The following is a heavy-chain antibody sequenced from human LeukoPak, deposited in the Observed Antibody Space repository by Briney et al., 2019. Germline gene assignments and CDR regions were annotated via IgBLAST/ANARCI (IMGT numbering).Heavy chain of an antibody. CDR3: AIRFSRGSGSAIDY. J-gene: IGHJ4*02. V-gene: IGHV1-8*01. CDR2: MNPNSANT. Sequence: ASVNVSCKASGYTFTSYDINWVRQATGQGLEWMGWMNPNSANTGYAQNFQGRVTMTRNTSISTAYMELSSLRSEDTAVYYCAIRFSRGSGSAIDYWGQGALVTVSS. CDR1: GYTFTSYD. D-gene: IGHD3-10*01.